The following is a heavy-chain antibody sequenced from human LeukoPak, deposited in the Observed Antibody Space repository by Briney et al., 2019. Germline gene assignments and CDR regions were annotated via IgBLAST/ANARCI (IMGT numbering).Heavy chain of an antibody. CDR3: ARVEGDGDYGAYY. CDR2: INPNSGGT. Sequence: GASVKVSCKASGYTFTSYDINWVRQAPGQGLEWMGRINPNSGGTNYAQKFQGRVTMTRDTSISTAYMELSRLRSDDTAVYYCARVEGDGDYGAYYWGQGTLVTVSS. V-gene: IGHV1-2*06. D-gene: IGHD4-17*01. J-gene: IGHJ4*02. CDR1: GYTFTSYD.